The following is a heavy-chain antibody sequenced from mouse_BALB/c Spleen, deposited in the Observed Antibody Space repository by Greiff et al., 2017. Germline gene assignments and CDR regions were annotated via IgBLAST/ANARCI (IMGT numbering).Heavy chain of an antibody. Sequence: EVQLQESGPELVKPGASVKISCKASGYTFTDYNMHWVKQSHGKSLEWIGYIYPYNGGTGYNQKFKSKATLTVDNSSSTAYMELRSLTSEDSAVYYCARSKDSSGYLFAYWGQGTLVTVSA. CDR3: ARSKDSSGYLFAY. CDR1: GYTFTDYN. D-gene: IGHD3-2*01. V-gene: IGHV1S29*02. J-gene: IGHJ3*01. CDR2: IYPYNGGT.